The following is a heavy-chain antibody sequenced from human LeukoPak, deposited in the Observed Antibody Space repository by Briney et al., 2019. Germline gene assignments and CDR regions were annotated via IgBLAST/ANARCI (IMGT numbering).Heavy chain of an antibody. Sequence: GGSLRLSCTASGFTFSSYAMNWVRQAPGKGLEWVSGIGAGGTFTYYADSVKGRFTISRDNSRNTLYLQMNSLRADDTAVYYCAKDPNGDYVGAFDFWGQGTLVSVSS. D-gene: IGHD4-23*01. CDR2: IGAGGTFT. CDR1: GFTFSSYA. J-gene: IGHJ3*01. CDR3: AKDPNGDYVGAFDF. V-gene: IGHV3-23*01.